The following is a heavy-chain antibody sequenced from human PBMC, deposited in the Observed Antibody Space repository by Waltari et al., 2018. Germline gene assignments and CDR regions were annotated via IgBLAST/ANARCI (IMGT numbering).Heavy chain of an antibody. Sequence: QVQLQESGPGLVKPSETLSLTCTVSGGSITSYYWSWFRQPPGKGLEWIGYIYYTGTTNDRPSLKGRVTMSVDTSKDQLSLKVTSVTAADTAMYYCARHEGGGLNALWGQGTLVTVSS. CDR3: ARHEGGGLNAL. CDR2: IYYTGTT. CDR1: GGSITSYY. V-gene: IGHV4-59*08. D-gene: IGHD3-16*01. J-gene: IGHJ4*02.